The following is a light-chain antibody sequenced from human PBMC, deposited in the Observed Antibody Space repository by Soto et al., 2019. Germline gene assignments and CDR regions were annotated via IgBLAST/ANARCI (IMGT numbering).Light chain of an antibody. CDR3: QQYGSSGT. CDR2: GAS. Sequence: EIVLRQSPGTLSLSPGERGTLSCRASQSVSNNYLAWYQQKPGQAPRLLIYGASNRATGIPDRFSGSGSGTDFTLTISRLEPEDFAVYYCQQYGSSGTFGQGTKWIS. CDR1: QSVSNNY. J-gene: IGKJ1*01. V-gene: IGKV3-20*01.